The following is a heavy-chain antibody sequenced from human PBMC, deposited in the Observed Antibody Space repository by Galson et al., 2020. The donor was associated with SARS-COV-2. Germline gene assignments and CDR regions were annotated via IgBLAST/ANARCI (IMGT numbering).Heavy chain of an antibody. D-gene: IGHD4-4*01. Sequence: GGSLRLSCAASGYTFSRFGMHWVRQTPGKGLEWVAVIWSDGSHQHYVDSVKGRFTVSRDNSKNTVYLHMNNLRVEDTAVYYCALKALTTANGFDHWGQGTLVTVSS. V-gene: IGHV3-33*01. J-gene: IGHJ4*02. CDR2: IWSDGSHQ. CDR3: ALKALTTANGFDH. CDR1: GYTFSRFG.